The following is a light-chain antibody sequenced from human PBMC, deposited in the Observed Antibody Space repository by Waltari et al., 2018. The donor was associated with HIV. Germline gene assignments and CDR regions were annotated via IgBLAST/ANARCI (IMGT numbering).Light chain of an antibody. J-gene: IGLJ2*01. Sequence: QSALTQPASVSGSPGQSITISCTGPSSDVGGHNYVSWYQQHPGKAPKLMIYDVSNRTSGVSNRFSGSKSGNTASLTISGLQAEDEADYYCSSYTSSSTLVFGGGTKLTVL. CDR3: SSYTSSSTLV. CDR2: DVS. CDR1: SSDVGGHNY. V-gene: IGLV2-14*01.